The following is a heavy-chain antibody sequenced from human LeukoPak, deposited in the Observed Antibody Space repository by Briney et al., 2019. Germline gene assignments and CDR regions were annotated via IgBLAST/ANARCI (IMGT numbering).Heavy chain of an antibody. CDR1: GYTFTGYY. CDR2: INPNSGGT. D-gene: IGHD3-9*01. J-gene: IGHJ3*02. CDR3: ARAFTSSTGYYNGNAFDI. V-gene: IGHV1-2*02. Sequence: ASVKVSCKASGYTFTGYYMHWVRQAPGQGLEWMGWINPNSGGTNYAQKFQGRVTMTRDTSISTAYMELSRLRSDDTAVYYCARAFTSSTGYYNGNAFDIWGQGTMVTVSS.